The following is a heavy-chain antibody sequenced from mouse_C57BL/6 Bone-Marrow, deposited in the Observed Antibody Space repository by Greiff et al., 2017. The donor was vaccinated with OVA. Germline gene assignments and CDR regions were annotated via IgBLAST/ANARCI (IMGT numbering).Heavy chain of an antibody. Sequence: DVQLVESGPGLVKPSQSLSLTCSVTGYSITSGYYWNWIRQFPGNKLEWMGYISYDGSNNYNPSLKNRISITRDTSKNQFFLKLNSVTTEDTATYYCARVDGSGYWGQGTTLTVSS. J-gene: IGHJ2*01. D-gene: IGHD1-1*01. CDR3: ARVDGSGY. V-gene: IGHV3-6*01. CDR2: ISYDGSN. CDR1: GYSITSGYY.